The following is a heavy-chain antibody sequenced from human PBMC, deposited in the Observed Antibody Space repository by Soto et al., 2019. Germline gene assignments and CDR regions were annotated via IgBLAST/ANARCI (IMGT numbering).Heavy chain of an antibody. Sequence: GESLKISCKGSGYSFSNYWIGWVRQMPGKGLEWMGIIYPGDSDARYSPSFQGQVTISADKSINTAYLQWSSLKASDTAMYYCAKQAYSSSWYWDWFDPWGQGTLVTVSS. J-gene: IGHJ5*02. D-gene: IGHD6-13*01. V-gene: IGHV5-51*01. CDR1: GYSFSNYW. CDR2: IYPGDSDA. CDR3: AKQAYSSSWYWDWFDP.